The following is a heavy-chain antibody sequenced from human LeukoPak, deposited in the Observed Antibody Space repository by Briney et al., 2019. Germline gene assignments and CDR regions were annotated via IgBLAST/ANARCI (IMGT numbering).Heavy chain of an antibody. V-gene: IGHV1-18*01. CDR1: GYTFTSYG. CDR2: ISAYNGNT. D-gene: IGHD5-12*01. Sequence: ASVKLSCKASGYTFTSYGISWVRQAPGQGLEWMGWISAYNGNTNYAQKLQGRVTMTTDTSTSTAYMELRSLRSDDTAVYYCARVIDSGYDPYYYYGMDVWGQGTTVTVSS. CDR3: ARVIDSGYDPYYYYGMDV. J-gene: IGHJ6*02.